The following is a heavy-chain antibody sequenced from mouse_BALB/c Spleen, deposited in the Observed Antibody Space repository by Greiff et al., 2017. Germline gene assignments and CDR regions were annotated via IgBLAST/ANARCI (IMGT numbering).Heavy chain of an antibody. CDR2: IYPGNSDT. V-gene: IGHV1-5*01. Sequence: EVQLQQSGTVLARPGASVKMSCKASGYTFTSYWMHWVKQRPGQGLEWIGAIYPGNSDTSYNQKFKGKAKLTAVTSTSTAYMELSSLTNEDSAVYYCIGGSSHYFDYWGQGTTLTVSS. CDR1: GYTFTSYW. CDR3: IGGSSHYFDY. J-gene: IGHJ2*01. D-gene: IGHD1-1*01.